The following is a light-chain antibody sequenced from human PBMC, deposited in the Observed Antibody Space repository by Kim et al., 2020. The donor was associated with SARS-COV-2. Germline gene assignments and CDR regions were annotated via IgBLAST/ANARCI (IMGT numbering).Light chain of an antibody. Sequence: GQSITLTCTGTTNDIGSLDYVSGYQQHPGNAPTLLIFDVHNRPLGVSPRFSGSKSGNTASLTISGLQPDDDANYYCSSFTTTNSLVFGGGTQLTVL. V-gene: IGLV2-14*03. J-gene: IGLJ2*01. CDR1: TNDIGSLDY. CDR3: SSFTTTNSLV. CDR2: DVH.